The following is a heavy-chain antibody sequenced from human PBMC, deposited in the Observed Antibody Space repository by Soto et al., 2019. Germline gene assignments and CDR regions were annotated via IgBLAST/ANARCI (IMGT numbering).Heavy chain of an antibody. CDR1: GVPINNFY. D-gene: IGHD6-19*01. CDR3: ARDLNLAVAGSLLNWFDP. Sequence: SETLSLTCSVSGVPINNFYWSWIRQPPGKGLEWIGYIYSSGSTNYNPSLKSRDTMSLDTSKNQLSLNLRSVTAADTAVYYCARDLNLAVAGSLLNWFDPWGQGTLVTVSS. CDR2: IYSSGST. J-gene: IGHJ5*02. V-gene: IGHV4-59*01.